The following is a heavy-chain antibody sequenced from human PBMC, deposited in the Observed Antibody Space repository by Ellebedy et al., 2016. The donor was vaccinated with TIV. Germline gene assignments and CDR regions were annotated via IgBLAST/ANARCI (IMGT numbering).Heavy chain of an antibody. CDR3: ARDSHLAYGMDV. CDR1: GFMLSRYS. CDR2: IDSSRTI. J-gene: IGHJ6*02. Sequence: GGSLRLSCAAPGFMLSRYSMNWVRQAPGKGLEWISHIDSSRTIYYADSVKGRFSISRDNAKNSLYLQMNSLTAEDTAVYYCARDSHLAYGMDVWGQGATVTVSS. V-gene: IGHV3-48*01.